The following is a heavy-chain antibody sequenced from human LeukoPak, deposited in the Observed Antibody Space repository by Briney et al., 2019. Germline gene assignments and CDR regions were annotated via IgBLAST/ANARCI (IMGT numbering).Heavy chain of an antibody. V-gene: IGHV3-48*01. CDR3: ARGSTYYDSSGQVPFDY. D-gene: IGHD3-22*01. CDR2: ISSSSSTI. J-gene: IGHJ4*02. CDR1: GFTFNNYG. Sequence: GKSLRLSCAASGFTFNNYGMHWVRQAPGKGLEWASYISSSSSTIYYADSVKGRFTISRDNAKNSLYLQMNSLRAEDTAVYYCARGSTYYDSSGQVPFDYWGQGTLVTVSS.